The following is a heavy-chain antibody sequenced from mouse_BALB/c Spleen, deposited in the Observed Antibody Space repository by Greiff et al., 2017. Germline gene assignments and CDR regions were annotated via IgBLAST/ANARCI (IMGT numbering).Heavy chain of an antibody. CDR1: GYSITSDYA. Sequence: DVQLVQSGPGLVKPSPSLSLSCTASGYSITSDYAWYLIRQFPGNKLGCMSYITYSGSTSYNPSLKSRITITRDTSKNPFFLQLNSVTTEDTATYCCARAGLRVRYAMDYWGQGTSVTVSS. V-gene: IGHV3-2*02. CDR3: ARAGLRVRYAMDY. J-gene: IGHJ4*01. D-gene: IGHD1-2*01. CDR2: ITYSGST.